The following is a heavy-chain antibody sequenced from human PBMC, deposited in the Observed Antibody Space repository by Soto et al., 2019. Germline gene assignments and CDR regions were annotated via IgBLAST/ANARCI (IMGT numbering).Heavy chain of an antibody. Sequence: VGSLRLSCAASGFSFSNYEMNWVRQAPGKGLEWVAYISSGGDTIHYADSVRGRFTVSRDNARNSLSLQMNTLRVEDTALYYCARDRAAGGYWGQGTLVTVSS. J-gene: IGHJ4*02. D-gene: IGHD6-13*01. V-gene: IGHV3-48*03. CDR1: GFSFSNYE. CDR3: ARDRAAGGY. CDR2: ISSGGDTI.